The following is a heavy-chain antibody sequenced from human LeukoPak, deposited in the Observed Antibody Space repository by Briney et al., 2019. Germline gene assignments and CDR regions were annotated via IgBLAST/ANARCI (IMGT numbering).Heavy chain of an antibody. J-gene: IGHJ4*02. D-gene: IGHD2-15*01. Sequence: GGSLRLSCAASGFTFSSYWMSWVRQAPGKGLEWVANIKQDGSEKYYVDSVKGRFTISRDNAKNSLYLQMNSLRAEDTAVYYCTRTGSSVHFDYWGQGTLVTVSS. CDR1: GFTFSSYW. V-gene: IGHV3-7*01. CDR2: IKQDGSEK. CDR3: TRTGSSVHFDY.